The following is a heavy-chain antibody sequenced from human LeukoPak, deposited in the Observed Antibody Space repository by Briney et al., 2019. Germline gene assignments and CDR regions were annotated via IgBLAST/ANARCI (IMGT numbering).Heavy chain of an antibody. V-gene: IGHV3-7*01. CDR3: ARGYSGYDYYSLGY. CDR1: GFTFSSYW. Sequence: GGSLRLSCAASGFTFSSYWMSWVRQAPGKGLEWVANIKQDESEKYYVDSVKGRFTISRDNAKNSLNLQMSSLRAEDTAVYYCARGYSGYDYYSLGYWGQGTLVTVSS. CDR2: IKQDESEK. D-gene: IGHD5-12*01. J-gene: IGHJ4*02.